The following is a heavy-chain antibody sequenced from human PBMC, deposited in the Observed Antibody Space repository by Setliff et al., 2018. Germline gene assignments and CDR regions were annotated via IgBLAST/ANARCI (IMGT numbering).Heavy chain of an antibody. D-gene: IGHD2-21*01. J-gene: IGHJ5*02. CDR1: GGSFSAYY. CDR2: INHSGST. CDR3: ARGRYWFAPNWFDP. V-gene: IGHV4-34*01. Sequence: SETLSLTCAVYGGSFSAYYWSWIRQPPGKGLEWIGEINHSGSTIYNPSLKSRVTISVDTSKNQLSLMLNSVTAADTAVYYCARGRYWFAPNWFDPWGQGTLVTVSS.